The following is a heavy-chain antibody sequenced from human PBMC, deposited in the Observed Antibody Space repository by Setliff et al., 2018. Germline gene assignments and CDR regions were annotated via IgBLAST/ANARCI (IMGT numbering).Heavy chain of an antibody. V-gene: IGHV1-46*01. J-gene: IGHJ5*02. CDR3: ARGGIGFSEITIFGVALYWFDP. CDR1: GYTFTSYD. Sequence: ASVKVSCKASGYTFTSYDINWVRQAPGQGLEWMGIINPSGGSTSYAQKFQGRVTMTRDTSTSTVYMELSSLRSEDTAVYYCARGGIGFSEITIFGVALYWFDPWGQGILVTVSS. D-gene: IGHD3-3*01. CDR2: INPSGGST.